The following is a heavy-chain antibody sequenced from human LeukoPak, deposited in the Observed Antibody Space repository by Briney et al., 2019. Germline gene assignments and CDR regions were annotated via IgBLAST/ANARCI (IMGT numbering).Heavy chain of an antibody. V-gene: IGHV3-11*04. Sequence: LSLTCAVYGGSFSDYYWSWIRQAPGKGLGWVSYISSSGSTIYYADSVKGRFTISRDNAKNLLYLQMNSLSAEDTAVYYCASRHCASGVCPFDDWGQGTLVIVSS. CDR1: GGSFSDYY. CDR2: ISSSGSTI. J-gene: IGHJ4*02. CDR3: ASRHCASGVCPFDD. D-gene: IGHD2-8*01.